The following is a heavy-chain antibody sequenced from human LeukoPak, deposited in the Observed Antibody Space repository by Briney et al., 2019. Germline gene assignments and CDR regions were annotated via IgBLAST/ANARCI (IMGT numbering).Heavy chain of an antibody. J-gene: IGHJ4*02. D-gene: IGHD6-19*01. Sequence: SVKVSCKASGGTFSSYAISWVRQAPGQGLEWMGGIIPIFGTANYAQKFQGRVTITADESTSTAYMELSSLRSEDTAVYYCARDVSGGWYPLYYFDYWGQGTLVTVSS. CDR1: GGTFSSYA. V-gene: IGHV1-69*13. CDR2: IIPIFGTA. CDR3: ARDVSGGWYPLYYFDY.